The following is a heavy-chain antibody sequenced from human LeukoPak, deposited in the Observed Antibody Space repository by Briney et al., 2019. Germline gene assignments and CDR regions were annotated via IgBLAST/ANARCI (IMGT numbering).Heavy chain of an antibody. J-gene: IGHJ4*02. V-gene: IGHV3-30*18. CDR3: AKGSTWELLLGFNPDY. D-gene: IGHD1-26*01. CDR1: GFTFSSYG. Sequence: PGRSLRLSCADSGFTFSSYGMHWVRQAPGKGLEWVAVISYDGSNKYYADSVKGRFTISRDNSKNTLYLQMNSLRAEDTAVYYCAKGSTWELLLGFNPDYWGQGTLVTVSS. CDR2: ISYDGSNK.